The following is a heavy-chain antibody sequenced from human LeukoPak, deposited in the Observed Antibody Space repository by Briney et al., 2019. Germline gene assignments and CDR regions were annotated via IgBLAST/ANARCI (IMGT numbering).Heavy chain of an antibody. CDR1: GFPFSGYG. Sequence: GGYLRLSCAASGFPFSGYGMHWVRQAPGKGLEWVTLIWYDGSNKYYADSVKGRFTVSRDNSKNTLYLQMNSLSAEDTAMYYCARDHASHYDVLTGTTSRNYYYYYGMDVWGQGTTVTVSS. V-gene: IGHV3-33*01. CDR3: ARDHASHYDVLTGTTSRNYYYYYGMDV. CDR2: IWYDGSNK. D-gene: IGHD3-9*01. J-gene: IGHJ6*02.